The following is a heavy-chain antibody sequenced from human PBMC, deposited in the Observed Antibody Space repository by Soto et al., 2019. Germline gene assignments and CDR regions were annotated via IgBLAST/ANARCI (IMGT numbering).Heavy chain of an antibody. V-gene: IGHV4-4*02. CDR1: GGSLTTPVW. Sequence: QLQLHESGPGLVKPSWTLSLTCGLSGGSLTTPVWWPWVRLRPGKGLAWIGEVFHSGSANYNPTLQRRVTISVDTFSNQASWRLSTVTSADVAVYYCGRQGWTRRDYWGQGALVTVSS. J-gene: IGHJ4*02. CDR2: VFHSGSA. D-gene: IGHD6-19*01. CDR3: GRQGWTRRDY.